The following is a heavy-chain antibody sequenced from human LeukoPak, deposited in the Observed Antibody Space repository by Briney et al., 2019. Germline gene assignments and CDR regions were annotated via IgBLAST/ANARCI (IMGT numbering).Heavy chain of an antibody. V-gene: IGHV1-2*02. CDR1: GYTFTGYY. J-gene: IGHJ4*02. Sequence: ASVKVSCKSSGYTFTGYYMHGVRQAPGQGFEWMGWINTNSGGTNYAQKFQDRVTMTRDTSISTAYMELSRLRSDDTAVYYCARDLCSGGSCPHDYWGQGTLVTVSS. D-gene: IGHD2-15*01. CDR3: ARDLCSGGSCPHDY. CDR2: INTNSGGT.